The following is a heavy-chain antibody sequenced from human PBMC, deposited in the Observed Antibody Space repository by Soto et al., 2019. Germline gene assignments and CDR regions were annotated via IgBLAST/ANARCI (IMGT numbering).Heavy chain of an antibody. Sequence: QVHLVQSGAKVKKPGASVKVSCKGSGYTFTRYGITWVRQAPGQGLEWMGWISAHNGNTDYAQKLQGRVTVTRDTSTSTAYMELRSLRSDDTAVYYCARGRYGDYWGQGALVTVSS. J-gene: IGHJ4*02. CDR2: ISAHNGNT. V-gene: IGHV1-18*01. CDR1: GYTFTRYG. CDR3: ARGRYGDY. D-gene: IGHD1-1*01.